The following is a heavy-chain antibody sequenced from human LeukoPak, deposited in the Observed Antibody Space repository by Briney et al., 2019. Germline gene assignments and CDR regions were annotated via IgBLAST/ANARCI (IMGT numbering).Heavy chain of an antibody. CDR3: ARDRDGYNYVRGYYYMDV. V-gene: IGHV4-59*01. D-gene: IGHD5-24*01. Sequence: SETLSLTCTVSGGSISSYYWSWIRQPPGKGVEWIGYIYYSGSTNYNPSLKSRVTISVDTSKNQFSLKLSSVTAADTAVYYCARDRDGYNYVRGYYYMDVWGKGTTVTVSS. CDR1: GGSISSYY. J-gene: IGHJ6*03. CDR2: IYYSGST.